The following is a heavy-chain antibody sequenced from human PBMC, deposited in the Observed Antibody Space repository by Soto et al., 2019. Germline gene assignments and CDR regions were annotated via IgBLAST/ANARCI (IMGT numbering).Heavy chain of an antibody. D-gene: IGHD5-18*01. J-gene: IGHJ4*02. Sequence: QVQLVQSGAEVKKPGSSVKVSCKASGGTFSSYAISWVRQAPEQGLEWMGGIIPIFGTANYAQKFQGRVTITADESTSTAYMELSSLRSEDTAVYYCARSIPDDGYSYGPGFDYWGKGTLVTVSS. CDR3: ARSIPDDGYSYGPGFDY. V-gene: IGHV1-69*01. CDR2: IIPIFGTA. CDR1: GGTFSSYA.